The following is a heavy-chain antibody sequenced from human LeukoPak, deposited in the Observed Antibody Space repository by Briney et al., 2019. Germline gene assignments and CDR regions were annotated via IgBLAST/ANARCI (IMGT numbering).Heavy chain of an antibody. V-gene: IGHV3-66*01. D-gene: IGHD1-26*01. Sequence: PGGSLRLSCAASGFTVSSNYMSWVRQAPGKGLEWVSVIYSGGSTYYADSVKGRFTISRDNSKNTLYLQMNSLRAEDTAVYYCARGWWELPYGYYGMDVWGQGTTVTVSS. CDR3: ARGWWELPYGYYGMDV. J-gene: IGHJ6*02. CDR1: GFTVSSNY. CDR2: IYSGGST.